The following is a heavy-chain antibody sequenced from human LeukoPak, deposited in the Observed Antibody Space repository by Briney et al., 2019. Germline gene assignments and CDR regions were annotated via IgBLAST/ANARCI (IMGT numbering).Heavy chain of an antibody. V-gene: IGHV3-48*01. Sequence: PGGSLRLSCAASGFTFSRYTMNWVRQAPGKGLEWVSSISTSSSTIYYADSVKGRFTISRDNARNSLYLQMNSLRAEDTAVYFCARLYGDYVYWYFDLWGRGTLVTVSS. CDR1: GFTFSRYT. J-gene: IGHJ2*01. CDR3: ARLYGDYVYWYFDL. CDR2: ISTSSSTI. D-gene: IGHD4-17*01.